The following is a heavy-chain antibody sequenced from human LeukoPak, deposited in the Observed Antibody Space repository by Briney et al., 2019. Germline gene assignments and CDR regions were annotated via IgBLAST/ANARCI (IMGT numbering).Heavy chain of an antibody. CDR2: ISGSGGRT. V-gene: IGHV3-23*01. CDR3: AKESSYYGSGSYYY. D-gene: IGHD3-10*01. J-gene: IGHJ4*02. CDR1: GFTFNSYA. Sequence: GGSLRLSCAASGFTFNSYAMSWVRQAPGKGLEGVSNISGSGGRTFYADSMKGRFTISRDSSRRTVYMQMNSLRAEDTAIYYCAKESSYYGSGSYYYWGQGTLVTASS.